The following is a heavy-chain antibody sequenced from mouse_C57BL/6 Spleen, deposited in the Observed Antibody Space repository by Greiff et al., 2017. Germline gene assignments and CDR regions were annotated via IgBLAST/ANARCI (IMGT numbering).Heavy chain of an antibody. CDR2: INPGSGGT. CDR1: GYAFTNYL. CDR3: ARDYYGSSWYFEG. J-gene: IGHJ1*03. D-gene: IGHD1-1*01. V-gene: IGHV1-54*01. Sequence: VQLQQSGAELVRPGTSVKVSCKASGYAFTNYLIEWVKQRPGQGLEWIGVINPGSGGTNYNEKFKGKATLTADKSSSTAYMQLSSLTSEASAVYCCARDYYGSSWYFEGWGTGATVTVAS.